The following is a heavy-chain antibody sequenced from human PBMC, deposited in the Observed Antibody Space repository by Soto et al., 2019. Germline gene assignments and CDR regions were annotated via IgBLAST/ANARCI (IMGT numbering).Heavy chain of an antibody. Sequence: QVQLVQSGAEVKKPGSSVKVSCKASGGTFSSYAIIWVRQAPGQGLEWMGGIIPIFGTANYAQKFQGRVTITADESTSTAYMELISMSSEDTAVYYFARYRDYYGSWSYHCAGYYYGMDVWGQGTTVTVSS. J-gene: IGHJ6*02. CDR1: GGTFSSYA. CDR2: IIPIFGTA. D-gene: IGHD3-10*01. CDR3: ARYRDYYGSWSYHCAGYYYGMDV. V-gene: IGHV1-69*12.